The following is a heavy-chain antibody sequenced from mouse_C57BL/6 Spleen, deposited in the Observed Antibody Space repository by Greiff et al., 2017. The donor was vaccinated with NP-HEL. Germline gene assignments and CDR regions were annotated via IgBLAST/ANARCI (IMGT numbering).Heavy chain of an antibody. Sequence: QVQLKQPGAELVRPGTSVKLSCKASGYTFTSYWMHWVKQRPGQGLEWIGVIDPSDSYTNYNQKFKGKATLTVDTSSSTAYMQLSSLTSEDSAVYYCARRGLNAMDYWGQGTSVTVSS. CDR1: GYTFTSYW. V-gene: IGHV1-59*01. CDR2: IDPSDSYT. D-gene: IGHD1-3*01. CDR3: ARRGLNAMDY. J-gene: IGHJ4*01.